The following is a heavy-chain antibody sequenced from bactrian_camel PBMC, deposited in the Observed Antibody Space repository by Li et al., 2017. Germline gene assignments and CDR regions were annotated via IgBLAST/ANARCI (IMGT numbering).Heavy chain of an antibody. CDR2: IDSGGSTT. V-gene: IGHV3S1*01. CDR1: GFIFSNYW. Sequence: VESGGGLVQPGGSLGLSCAASGFIFSNYWFYWVRQAPGKGREWFARIDSGGSTTYYADSVRGRFTASQDNAKNTLYLQMNSLKPEDTAMYYCAARPPPCPAAPGSYNYWGQGTQVTVS. J-gene: IGHJ4*01. CDR3: AARPPPCPAAPGSYNY. D-gene: IGHD7*01.